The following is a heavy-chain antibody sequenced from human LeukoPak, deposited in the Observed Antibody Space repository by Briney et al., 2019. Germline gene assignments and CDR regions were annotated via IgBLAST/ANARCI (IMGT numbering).Heavy chain of an antibody. CDR3: AKALPPTTVDYYYYGMDV. J-gene: IGHJ6*02. V-gene: IGHV3-23*01. Sequence: PGGSLRLSCAASGFTFSSYAMSWVRQAPGKGLEWVSAISGSGGSTYYADSGKGRFTISRDNSKNTLYLQMNSLRAEDTAVYYCAKALPPTTVDYYYYGMDVWGQGTTVTVSS. CDR2: ISGSGGST. D-gene: IGHD4-17*01. CDR1: GFTFSSYA.